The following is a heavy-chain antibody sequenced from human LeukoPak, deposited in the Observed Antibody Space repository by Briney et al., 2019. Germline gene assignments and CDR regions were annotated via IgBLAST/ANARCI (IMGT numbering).Heavy chain of an antibody. V-gene: IGHV3-74*01. CDR3: ARRDGYCSGGTCYFDN. Sequence: GGSLRLSCATSGFTFPTYWMHWVRQAPGKGLLWVSRVYSDGSRTDYADSVKGRFTVSRDNAKNTLYLKMNSLRAEDTAVYYCARRDGYCSGGTCYFDNWGQGTLVTVSS. D-gene: IGHD2-15*01. CDR1: GFTFPTYW. CDR2: VYSDGSRT. J-gene: IGHJ4*02.